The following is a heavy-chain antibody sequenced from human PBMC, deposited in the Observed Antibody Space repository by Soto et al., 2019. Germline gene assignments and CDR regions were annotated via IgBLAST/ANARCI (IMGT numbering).Heavy chain of an antibody. D-gene: IGHD1-1*01. V-gene: IGHV1-69*13. CDR3: ARDIQLERHYYGMDV. CDR2: IIPIFGTA. J-gene: IGHJ6*02. Sequence: GASVKVSCKASGGTFSSYAISWVRQAPGQGLEWMGGIIPIFGTANYAQKFQGRVTITADESTSTAYMELSSLRSEDTAVYYCARDIQLERHYYGMDVWGQGTTVTVSS. CDR1: GGTFSSYA.